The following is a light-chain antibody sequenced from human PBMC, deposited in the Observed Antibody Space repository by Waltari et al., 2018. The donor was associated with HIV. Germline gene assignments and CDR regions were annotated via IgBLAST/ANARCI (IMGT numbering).Light chain of an antibody. CDR1: RSNIGSNS. Sequence: QSVLTQVSSASGTPGQRVTIPCSGSRSNIGSNSVTWYQQFPGKAPKLLIHSTNQRPSGVSDRFAGSKSGTSAFLDISGLQSGDEADYYCASWDDSVNLYVVFGGGTRLTVL. CDR3: ASWDDSVNLYVV. V-gene: IGLV1-44*01. CDR2: STN. J-gene: IGLJ3*02.